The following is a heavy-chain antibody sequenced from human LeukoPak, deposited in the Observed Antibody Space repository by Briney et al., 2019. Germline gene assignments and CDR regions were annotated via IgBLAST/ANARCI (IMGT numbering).Heavy chain of an antibody. D-gene: IGHD6-13*01. Sequence: PSQTLSLTCTVSGDSISSGDYYWSWIRQPAGKGLEWIGRISSSGSTIYNPSLKSRVTISVDTSKNQFSLKLSSVTAADTAVYYCARVSSNNWYNERGAFDIWGQGTMVTVSS. J-gene: IGHJ3*02. V-gene: IGHV4-61*02. CDR1: GDSISSGDYY. CDR2: ISSSGST. CDR3: ARVSSNNWYNERGAFDI.